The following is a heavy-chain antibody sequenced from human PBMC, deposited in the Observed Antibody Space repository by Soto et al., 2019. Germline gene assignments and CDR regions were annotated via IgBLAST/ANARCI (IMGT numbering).Heavy chain of an antibody. CDR2: ITYDGRNE. V-gene: IGHV3-30*18. D-gene: IGHD6-13*01. J-gene: IGHJ4*02. CDR1: GFTFSSYG. CDR3: AKDLSSSWPPDY. Sequence: SGGSLRLSCAASGFTFSSYGMHWVRQAPGRGLEWVAVITYDGRNEYYADSVKGRFTISRDNSKNTVYLQMNSLRAEDTAVYYCAKDLSSSWPPDYWGQGTLVTVSS.